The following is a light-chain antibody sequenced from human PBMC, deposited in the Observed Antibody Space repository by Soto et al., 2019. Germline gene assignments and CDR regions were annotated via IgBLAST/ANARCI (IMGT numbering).Light chain of an antibody. Sequence: QSALTQPASVSGSPGQSITISCTGTTSDIGDYNYVSWYQHLPDKVPKLIISLVSNRPSGVSNRFTGFKSGNTASLIVSGHQAKDNGYYFCIFLGIFGPGTKLTVL. CDR1: TSDIGDYNY. CDR3: IFLGI. CDR2: LVS. V-gene: IGLV2-14*01. J-gene: IGLJ1*01.